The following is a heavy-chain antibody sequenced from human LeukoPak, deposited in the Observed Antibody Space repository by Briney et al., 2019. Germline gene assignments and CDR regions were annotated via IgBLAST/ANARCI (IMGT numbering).Heavy chain of an antibody. J-gene: IGHJ6*02. V-gene: IGHV1-69*13. CDR1: GGAFSSYA. Sequence: ASVKVSCKASGGAFSSYAISWVRQAPGQGLEWMGGIIPIFGTANYAQKFQGRVTITADESTSTAYMELSSLRSEDTAVYYCARDMVIRDYYYYGMDVWGQGTTVTVSS. D-gene: IGHD3-22*01. CDR2: IIPIFGTA. CDR3: ARDMVIRDYYYYGMDV.